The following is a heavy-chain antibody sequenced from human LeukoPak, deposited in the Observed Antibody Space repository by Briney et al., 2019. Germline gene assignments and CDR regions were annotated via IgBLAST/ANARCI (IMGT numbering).Heavy chain of an antibody. CDR2: INPNSGGT. CDR3: ARGEYYYGSGSYRRYYMDV. CDR1: GYTFTGYY. J-gene: IGHJ6*03. D-gene: IGHD3-10*01. Sequence: ASVKVSCKASGYTFTGYYLHWVRQAPGQGLEWMGWINPNSGGTNYAQKFQGRVTMTRDTSISTAYMELSRLRSDDTAVYYCARGEYYYGSGSYRRYYMDVWGKGTTVTISS. V-gene: IGHV1-2*02.